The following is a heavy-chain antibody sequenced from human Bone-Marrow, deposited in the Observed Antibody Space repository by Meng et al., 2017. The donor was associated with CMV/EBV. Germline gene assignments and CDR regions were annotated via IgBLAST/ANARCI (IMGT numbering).Heavy chain of an antibody. V-gene: IGHV3-38-3*01. Sequence: GESLKISCAASGFTVSSNEMSWVRQAPGKGLEWVSSISGGSTYYADSVKGRFTISRDNSKNTLYLQMNSLRAEDTAVYYCAKTRSGSYSIGAFDIWGQGTMVTVSS. CDR1: GFTVSSNE. CDR3: AKTRSGSYSIGAFDI. D-gene: IGHD1-26*01. J-gene: IGHJ3*02. CDR2: ISGGST.